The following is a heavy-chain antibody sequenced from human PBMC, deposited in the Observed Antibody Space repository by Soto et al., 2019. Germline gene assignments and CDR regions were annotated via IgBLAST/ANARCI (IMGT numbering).Heavy chain of an antibody. V-gene: IGHV1-8*01. CDR1: GYTFTSYD. CDR2: MNPNSGNT. Sequence: ASVKVSCKASGYTFTSYDINWVRQATGQGLEWMGWMNPNSGNTGYAQKFQGRVTMTRNTSISTAYMELSSLRSEDTAVYYCARGPSYFRWFDPWGQGTLVTSPQ. CDR3: ARGPSYFRWFDP. J-gene: IGHJ5*02. D-gene: IGHD2-21*01.